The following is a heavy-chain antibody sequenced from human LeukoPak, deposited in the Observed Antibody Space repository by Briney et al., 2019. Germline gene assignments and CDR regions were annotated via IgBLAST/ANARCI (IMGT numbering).Heavy chain of an antibody. CDR3: ARRLRGSGNWDFDY. V-gene: IGHV4-39*01. D-gene: IGHD3-10*01. CDR1: GGSISSSSYY. J-gene: IGHJ4*02. Sequence: SETLSLTCTVSGGSISSSSYYWGWIRQPPGKGLEWIGSIYYSGNTYYNPSRKSRVTISVETSKNQFSLNVRSVTAADTAVYYCARRLRGSGNWDFDYWGQGTLVTVSS. CDR2: IYYSGNT.